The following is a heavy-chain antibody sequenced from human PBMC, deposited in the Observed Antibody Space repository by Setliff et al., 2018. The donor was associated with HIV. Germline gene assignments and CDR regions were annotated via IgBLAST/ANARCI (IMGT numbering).Heavy chain of an antibody. D-gene: IGHD3-10*01. V-gene: IGHV4-34*12. CDR1: GGSFSGYY. Sequence: PSETLSLTCAVYGGSFSGYYWTWIRQPPGRGLEWIGEIIHSGGTNYNRSLKSRLTISVDTSKNQFSLKLSSVTAADTAVYYCGRENPGDYWGQGTLVTVSS. CDR2: IIHSGGT. CDR3: GRENPGDY. J-gene: IGHJ4*02.